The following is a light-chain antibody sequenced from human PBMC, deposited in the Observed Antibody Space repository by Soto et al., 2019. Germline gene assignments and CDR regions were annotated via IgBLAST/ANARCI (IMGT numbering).Light chain of an antibody. CDR3: SSYTSSSTPYV. J-gene: IGLJ1*01. Sequence: QPVLTQPASVSGSPGQSITISCTGTSSDVGGYNYVSWYQQHPGKAPKLMIYEVSNRPSGVSNRFSGSKSGNTASLTISGLQADDESDYYCSSYTSSSTPYVFGTGTKVTVL. CDR1: SSDVGGYNY. V-gene: IGLV2-14*01. CDR2: EVS.